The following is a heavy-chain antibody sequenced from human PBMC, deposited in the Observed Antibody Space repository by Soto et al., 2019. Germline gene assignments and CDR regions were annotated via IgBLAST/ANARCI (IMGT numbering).Heavy chain of an antibody. CDR1: GGTFSSYA. Sequence: SVKVSCKASGGTFSSYAISWVRQAPGQGLEWMGGIIPIFGTANYAQKFQGRVTITADESTSTAYMELSSLRSEDTAVYYCARDTGDYELSGGNWFDPWGQGTLVTVSS. CDR2: IIPIFGTA. CDR3: ARDTGDYELSGGNWFDP. V-gene: IGHV1-69*13. D-gene: IGHD4-17*01. J-gene: IGHJ5*02.